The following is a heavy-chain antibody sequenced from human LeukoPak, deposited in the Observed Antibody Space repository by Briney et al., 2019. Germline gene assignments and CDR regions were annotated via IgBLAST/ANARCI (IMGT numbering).Heavy chain of an antibody. J-gene: IGHJ6*03. V-gene: IGHV3-33*06. CDR3: AKGVYSSPDYYMDV. CDR2: IWYDGSNK. D-gene: IGHD4-11*01. Sequence: GGSLRLSCAASGFTFSSYGMHWVRQAPGKGLEWVAVIWYDGSNKYYADSVKGRFTISGDNSKNTLYLQMNSLRAEDTAVYYCAKGVYSSPDYYMDVWGKGTTVTVSS. CDR1: GFTFSSYG.